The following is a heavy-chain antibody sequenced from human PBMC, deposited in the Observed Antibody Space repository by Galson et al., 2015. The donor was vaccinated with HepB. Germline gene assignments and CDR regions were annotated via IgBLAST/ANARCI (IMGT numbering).Heavy chain of an antibody. D-gene: IGHD3-16*02. V-gene: IGHV5-51*01. J-gene: IGHJ4*02. CDR1: GYSFTSYW. CDR3: ARGAISFGGLIISDYYFDY. Sequence: QSGAEVKKPGESLKISCKGSGYSFTSYWIGWVRQMPGKGLEWMGIIYPDDSETRYSPSFQGQVTISADKSISTAYLQWSSLKASDTAMYYCARGAISFGGLIISDYYFDYWGQGTLVTVSS. CDR2: IYPDDSET.